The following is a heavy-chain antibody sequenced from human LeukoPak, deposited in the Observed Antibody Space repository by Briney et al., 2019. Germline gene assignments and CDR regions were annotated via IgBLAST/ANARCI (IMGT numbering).Heavy chain of an antibody. CDR1: GFTFSSYT. V-gene: IGHV3-48*04. CDR2: ITSKSTM. J-gene: IGHJ4*02. D-gene: IGHD3-10*01. CDR3: AREYGSGSNPFDY. Sequence: GGSLRLSCAASGFTFSSYTMNWVRQAPGKGLEWVSYITSKSTMYYADSVKGRFTISRDNAKNSLYLQMNSLRAEDTALYYCAREYGSGSNPFDYWGQGTLVTVSS.